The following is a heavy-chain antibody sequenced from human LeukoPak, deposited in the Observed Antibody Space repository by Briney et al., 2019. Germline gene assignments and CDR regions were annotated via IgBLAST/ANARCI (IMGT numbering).Heavy chain of an antibody. V-gene: IGHV1-18*01. CDR3: ARGGSWIFPNGGVGWFDP. CDR2: ISAYNGNT. J-gene: IGHJ5*02. D-gene: IGHD3-16*01. Sequence: AASVKVSCKASGYTFTSYGISWVRQAPGQGLEWMGWISAYNGNTNYAQKLQGRVTMTTDTSTSTAYMELRSLRSDDTAVYYCARGGSWIFPNGGVGWFDPWGQGTLVTVSS. CDR1: GYTFTSYG.